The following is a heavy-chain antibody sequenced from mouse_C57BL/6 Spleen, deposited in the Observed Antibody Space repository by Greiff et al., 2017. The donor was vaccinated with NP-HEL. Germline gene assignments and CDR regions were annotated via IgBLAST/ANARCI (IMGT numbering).Heavy chain of an antibody. CDR1: GYTFTSYT. J-gene: IGHJ4*01. CDR3: ARWGTANYAMDY. CDR2: INPSSGYT. V-gene: IGHV1-4*01. Sequence: QVQLQQSGAELARPGASVKMSCKASGYTFTSYTMHWVKQRPGQGLDWIGYINPSSGYTKYNQKFKDKATLTADKSSSTAYMQLGSLTSEDSAVYYCARWGTANYAMDYWGQGTSVTVSS. D-gene: IGHD1-2*01.